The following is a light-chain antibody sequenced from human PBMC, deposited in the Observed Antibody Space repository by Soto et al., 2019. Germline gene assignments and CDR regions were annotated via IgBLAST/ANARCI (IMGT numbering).Light chain of an antibody. CDR2: GAS. CDR1: QSVSSSY. J-gene: IGKJ2*01. Sequence: ELVLTQSPGTLALSPGERATLSCRASQSVSSSYLAWYQQQPGQAPRLLIYGASNRATGIPDRFSGSGSGTDFTLTLSRLEHEDFAVYYCQQYGSSLFMYTFGQGTKLEIK. V-gene: IGKV3-20*01. CDR3: QQYGSSLFMYT.